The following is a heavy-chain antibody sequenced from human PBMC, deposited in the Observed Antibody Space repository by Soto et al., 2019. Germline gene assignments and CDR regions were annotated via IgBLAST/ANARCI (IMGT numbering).Heavy chain of an antibody. CDR2: ISYEGSNT. J-gene: IGHJ6*02. D-gene: IGHD1-1*01. V-gene: IGHV3-30-3*01. CDR3: ARVTPGNNLYYFSGLDV. CDR1: GFTFGTYG. Sequence: QVHLVESGGGVVQPGRSLRLSCVASGFTFGTYGIHWVRQAPGKGLQWVALISYEGSNTYYADSVRGRFTISRDNAKNTLYLQMNSLRPEDSGVYFCARVTPGNNLYYFSGLDVWSQGTSVTVSS.